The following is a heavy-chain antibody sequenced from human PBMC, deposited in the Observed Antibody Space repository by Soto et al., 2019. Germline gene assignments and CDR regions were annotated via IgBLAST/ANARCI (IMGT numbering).Heavy chain of an antibody. CDR3: ARSQSIVHRAYFQY. CDR1: GCTFTSYA. V-gene: IGHV1-3*01. CDR2: INGDTGKS. Sequence: GSAVKLCCKASGCTFTSYAIHWVRQAPAQSLKWLGLINGDTGKSTYSGKLRRRVTITRDTNANTTYLEMSSLASEDTAVYYCARSQSIVHRAYFQYSGQGSHVTGSA. J-gene: IGHJ4*01. D-gene: IGHD6-6*01.